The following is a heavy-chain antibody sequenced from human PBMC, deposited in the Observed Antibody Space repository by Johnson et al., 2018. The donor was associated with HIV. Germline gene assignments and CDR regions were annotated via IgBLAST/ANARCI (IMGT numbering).Heavy chain of an antibody. CDR1: GFTFSNYG. D-gene: IGHD1-7*01. CDR3: ARAGQLPEDAFDI. Sequence: VQLVESGGGVVQPGGSLRLSCAASGFTFSNYGMHWVRQAPGKGLEWVAFIRYDGSNKYYADSVKGRFTISRDNSKNTLYLQMNSLRAEDTAVYYCARAGQLPEDAFDIWGQGTMVTVSS. V-gene: IGHV3-30*02. J-gene: IGHJ3*02. CDR2: IRYDGSNK.